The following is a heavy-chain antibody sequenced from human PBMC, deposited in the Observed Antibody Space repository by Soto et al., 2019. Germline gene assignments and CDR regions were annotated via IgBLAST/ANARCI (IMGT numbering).Heavy chain of an antibody. J-gene: IGHJ6*04. D-gene: IGHD2-8*01. Sequence: SDTLSLTCTVSGASISSGGYYWTWIRQYPGKGLEWIGYVYYGGNTNFNPSLRSRVAMSVDRSKNQFSLELKSVAAADTAVYYCARENIVGILYGGMDGWGKGTTVTVSS. CDR3: ARENIVGILYGGMDG. CDR1: GASISSGGYY. CDR2: VYYGGNT. V-gene: IGHV4-31*03.